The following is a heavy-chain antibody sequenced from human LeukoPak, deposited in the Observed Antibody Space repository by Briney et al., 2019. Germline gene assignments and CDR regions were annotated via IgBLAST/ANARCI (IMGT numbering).Heavy chain of an antibody. J-gene: IGHJ5*02. D-gene: IGHD3-10*01. CDR1: GGTFSSYA. CDR2: IIPILGIA. Sequence: SVKVSCKASGGTFSSYAISWVRQAPGQGLEWMGRIIPILGIANYAQKFQGRVTITADKSTSTAYMELSSLRSEDTAVYYCASVDYGSGSFSDINWFDPWGQGTLVTVSS. CDR3: ASVDYGSGSFSDINWFDP. V-gene: IGHV1-69*04.